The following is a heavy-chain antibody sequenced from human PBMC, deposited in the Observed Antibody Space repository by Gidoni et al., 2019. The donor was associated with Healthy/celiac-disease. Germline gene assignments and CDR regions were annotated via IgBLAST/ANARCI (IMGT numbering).Heavy chain of an antibody. D-gene: IGHD3-3*01. CDR3: ARAGWSGYPPAYYYYYYMDV. CDR1: GGSFRGYY. Sequence: QVQLPQWGAGLLKPSEPLSLTCAFSGGSFRGYYWSWIRQPPGQGLEWIGEINHSGSTNYNPSLKSGVTISVDTSKNQFSLKLSSVTAADTAVYYCARAGWSGYPPAYYYYYYMDVWGKGTTVTVSS. J-gene: IGHJ6*03. CDR2: INHSGST. V-gene: IGHV4-34*01.